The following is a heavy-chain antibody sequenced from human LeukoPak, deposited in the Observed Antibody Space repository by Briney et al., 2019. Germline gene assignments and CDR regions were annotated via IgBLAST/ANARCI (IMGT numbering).Heavy chain of an antibody. J-gene: IGHJ4*02. V-gene: IGHV4-61*02. CDR2: IYTSGST. D-gene: IGHD3-9*01. CDR1: GGSISSGSYY. Sequence: SQTLSLTCTVSGGSISSGSYYWSWIRQPAGKGLEWIGRIYTSGSTNYNPSLKSRVTISVDTSKNQFSLKLSSVTAADTAVYYCARHGSVAYYDILTGYGAGGYFDYWGQGTLVTVSS. CDR3: ARHGSVAYYDILTGYGAGGYFDY.